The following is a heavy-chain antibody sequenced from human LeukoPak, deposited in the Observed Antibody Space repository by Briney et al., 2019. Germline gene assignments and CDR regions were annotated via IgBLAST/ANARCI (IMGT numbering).Heavy chain of an antibody. CDR3: ARDDHFDY. Sequence: SETLSLTCTVSGGSITSYYWSWIRQPPGKGLEWIGYIYYSGSTNYNPSLKSRVTISVDTSKNQFSLKLSSVAAADTAVYYCARDDHFDYWGQGTLVTVSS. J-gene: IGHJ4*02. CDR2: IYYSGST. V-gene: IGHV4-59*01. CDR1: GGSITSYY.